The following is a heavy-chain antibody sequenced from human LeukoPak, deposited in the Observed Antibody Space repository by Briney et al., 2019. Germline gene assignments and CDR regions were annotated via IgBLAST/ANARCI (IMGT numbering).Heavy chain of an antibody. V-gene: IGHV3-53*01. CDR2: IYSGGST. CDR1: GFTARSNY. CDR3: ARRNYPDAFDI. D-gene: IGHD5-24*01. J-gene: IGHJ3*02. Sequence: GGSLRLSCAASGFTARSNYMSAVRQAPGKRLEWVSVIYSGGSTYYPDSAKGRFTISRDNSKNTLYLRMNSLRAEDTAVYYCARRNYPDAFDIWGQGTMVTVSS.